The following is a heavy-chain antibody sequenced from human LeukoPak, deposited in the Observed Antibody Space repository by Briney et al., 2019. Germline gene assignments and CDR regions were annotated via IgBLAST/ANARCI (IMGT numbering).Heavy chain of an antibody. Sequence: ASVKVSCKASGGTFSSYAISWVRQAPGQGLEWMGRIIPILGIANYAQKFQGRVTITTDKSTSTAYMELSSLRSEDTAVYYCASPTSGYTLGYWGQGTLVTVSS. D-gene: IGHD3-3*01. J-gene: IGHJ4*02. CDR3: ASPTSGYTLGY. CDR1: GGTFSSYA. CDR2: IIPILGIA. V-gene: IGHV1-69*04.